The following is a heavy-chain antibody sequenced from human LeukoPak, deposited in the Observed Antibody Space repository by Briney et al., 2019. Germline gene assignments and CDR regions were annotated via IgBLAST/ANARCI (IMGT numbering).Heavy chain of an antibody. Sequence: ASVKVSCKASGYTFSSYGISWVRQAPGQGLEWMGCISAYNGNTNYAQKFQGRVTITADESTSTAYMELSSLRSEDTAVYYCAREPLDYGSNFMSAPFDYWGQGTLVTVSS. CDR1: GYTFSSYG. V-gene: IGHV1-18*01. CDR2: ISAYNGNT. CDR3: AREPLDYGSNFMSAPFDY. J-gene: IGHJ4*02. D-gene: IGHD4-23*01.